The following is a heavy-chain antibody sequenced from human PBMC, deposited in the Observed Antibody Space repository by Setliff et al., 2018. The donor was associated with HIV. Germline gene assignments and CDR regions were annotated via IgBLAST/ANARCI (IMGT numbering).Heavy chain of an antibody. Sequence: ASVNVSCKASGYTFTSYDINWVRQATGQGLEWMGWMNPNSGNTGYAQKFQGRVTMTRNTSISTAYMELSSLRSEDTAVYYCARVVAVAGTAIGYWGQGTLVTVTS. V-gene: IGHV1-8*02. CDR3: ARVVAVAGTAIGY. J-gene: IGHJ4*02. CDR1: GYTFTSYD. D-gene: IGHD6-19*01. CDR2: MNPNSGNT.